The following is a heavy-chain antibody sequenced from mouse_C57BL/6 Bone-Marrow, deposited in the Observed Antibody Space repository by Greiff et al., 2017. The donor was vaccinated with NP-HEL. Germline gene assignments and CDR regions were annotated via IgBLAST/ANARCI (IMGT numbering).Heavy chain of an antibody. V-gene: IGHV1-15*01. J-gene: IGHJ1*03. CDR1: GYTFTDYE. Sequence: VQLQQSGAELVRPGASVTLSWKASGYTFTDYEMHWVKQTPVHGLEWIGAIDPETGGTAYNQKFKGKAILTADKSSSTAYMELRSLTSEDSAVYYCTRGDYYGSSYWYFDVWGTGTTVTVSS. CDR3: TRGDYYGSSYWYFDV. D-gene: IGHD1-1*01. CDR2: IDPETGGT.